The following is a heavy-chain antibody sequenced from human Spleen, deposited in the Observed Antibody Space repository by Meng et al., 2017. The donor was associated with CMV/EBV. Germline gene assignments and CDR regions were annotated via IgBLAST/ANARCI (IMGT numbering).Heavy chain of an antibody. J-gene: IGHJ6*02. CDR2: ISAFNGHT. D-gene: IGHD3-3*01. CDR3: ARGTSPYYEFWSGSCYYGMDV. V-gene: IGHV1-18*01. CDR1: GYSFTNYA. Sequence: ASVKVSCKTSGYSFTNYAIIWVRQAPGQGLEWLGWISAFNGHTSFAQNLQDRVAMTTDSSTSTGFMELRSLRSDDTAVYFCARGTSPYYEFWSGSCYYGMDVWGQGTTVTVSS.